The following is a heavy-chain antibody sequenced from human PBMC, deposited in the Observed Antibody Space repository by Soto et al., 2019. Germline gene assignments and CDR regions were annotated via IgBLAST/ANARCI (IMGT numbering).Heavy chain of an antibody. CDR1: GFTFSSYG. CDR3: AKGQRYCSGGSCVEIDY. CDR2: ISYDGSNK. Sequence: PGGSLRLSCAASGFTFSSYGMHWVRQDPGKGLEWVAVISYDGSNKYYADSVKGRFTISRDNSKNTLYLQMNSPRAEDTAVYYCAKGQRYCSGGSCVEIDYWGQGTLVTVSS. J-gene: IGHJ4*02. V-gene: IGHV3-30*18. D-gene: IGHD2-15*01.